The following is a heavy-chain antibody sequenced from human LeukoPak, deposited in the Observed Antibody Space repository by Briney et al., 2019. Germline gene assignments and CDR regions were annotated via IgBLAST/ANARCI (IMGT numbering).Heavy chain of an antibody. V-gene: IGHV3-7*01. J-gene: IGHJ4*02. D-gene: IGHD3-16*02. CDR2: IKQDGSEK. CDR3: ARDRAGNYYDYVWGSYRPFDY. Sequence: PGGSLRLSCAASGFTFSSYAMSWVRQAPGKGLEWVANIKQDGSEKYYVDSVKGRFTISRDNAKNSLYLQMNSLRAEDTAVYYCARDRAGNYYDYVWGSYRPFDYWGQGTLVTVSS. CDR1: GFTFSSYA.